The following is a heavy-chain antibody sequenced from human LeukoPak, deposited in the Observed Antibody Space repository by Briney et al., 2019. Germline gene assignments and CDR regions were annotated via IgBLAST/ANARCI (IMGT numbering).Heavy chain of an antibody. Sequence: GRSLRLSCAASGFTFSSYAMSWVRQAPGKGLEWVSAISGSGGSTYYADSVKGRFTISGDNSKNTLYLQMNSLRAEDTAVYYCANAFTSGLVGDWYYMDVWGKGTTVTVSS. J-gene: IGHJ6*03. D-gene: IGHD2-21*01. CDR1: GFTFSSYA. CDR2: ISGSGGST. CDR3: ANAFTSGLVGDWYYMDV. V-gene: IGHV3-23*01.